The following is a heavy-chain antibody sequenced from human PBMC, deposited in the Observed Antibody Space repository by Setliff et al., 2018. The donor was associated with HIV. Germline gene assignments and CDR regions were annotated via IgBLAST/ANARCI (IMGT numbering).Heavy chain of an antibody. Sequence: ASVKVSCKVSGYTLTEVSMHWVRQAPKKGLEWMGYFDPQDGETVHAQKFQGRVTLTEDTSTDTAYMELRSLRSDDPAVYYCARVIGMGLWFGGEDYYYMDVWGKGTTVTVSS. CDR2: FDPQDGET. J-gene: IGHJ6*03. D-gene: IGHD3-10*01. CDR3: ARVIGMGLWFGGEDYYYMDV. CDR1: GYTLTEVS. V-gene: IGHV1-24*01.